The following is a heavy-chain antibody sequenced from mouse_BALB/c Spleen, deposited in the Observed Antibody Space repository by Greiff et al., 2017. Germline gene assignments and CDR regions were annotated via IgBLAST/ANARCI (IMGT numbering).Heavy chain of an antibody. Sequence: EVKVEESGGGLVKPGGSLKLSCAASGFTFSSYAMSWVRQSPEKRLEWVAEISSGGSYTYYPDTVTGRFTISRDNAKNTLYLEMSSLRSEDTAMYYCAREGSLYYFDDWGQGTTLTVSS. CDR2: ISSGGSYT. V-gene: IGHV5-9-4*01. CDR3: AREGSLYYFDD. J-gene: IGHJ2*01. D-gene: IGHD6-1*01. CDR1: GFTFSSYA.